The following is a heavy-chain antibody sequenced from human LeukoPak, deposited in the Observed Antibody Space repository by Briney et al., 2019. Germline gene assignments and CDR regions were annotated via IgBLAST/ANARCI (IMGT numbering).Heavy chain of an antibody. D-gene: IGHD3-10*01. V-gene: IGHV4-30-4*01. J-gene: IGHJ5*02. CDR3: ARELPMVRGWFDP. Sequence: SETLSLTCTVSGGSISSGDYYWSWIRQPPGKGLEGVGYIYYSGSTYYNPSLKSRVTISVDTSKNQFSLKLSSVTAADTAVYYCARELPMVRGWFDPWGQGTLVTASS. CDR2: IYYSGST. CDR1: GGSISSGDYY.